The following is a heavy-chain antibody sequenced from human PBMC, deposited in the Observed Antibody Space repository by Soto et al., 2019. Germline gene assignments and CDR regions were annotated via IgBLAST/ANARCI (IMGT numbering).Heavy chain of an antibody. V-gene: IGHV4-4*02. CDR2: IFHSGST. Sequence: QVQLQESGQGLVKPSGPLSLPCAVFGGSISNSNWWTWVRQPPGKGLDWIGEIFHSGSTNYNSSLMGRVTISVDKANNQFSLKLSSVTAADTAVYYCAHRPRVGAAIWGQGTLVTVSS. J-gene: IGHJ4*02. CDR1: GGSISNSNW. CDR3: AHRPRVGAAI. D-gene: IGHD1-26*01.